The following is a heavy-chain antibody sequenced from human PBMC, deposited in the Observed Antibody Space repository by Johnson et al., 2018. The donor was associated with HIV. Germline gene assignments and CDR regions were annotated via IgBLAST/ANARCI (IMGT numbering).Heavy chain of an antibody. CDR1: GFTFSSYW. J-gene: IGHJ3*02. D-gene: IGHD5-12*01. CDR2: INSDGSST. V-gene: IGHV3-74*01. CDR3: AKDFGYPRPRDAFDI. Sequence: VQLVESGGGLVQPGGSLRLSCAASGFTFSSYWMHWVRQAPGKGLVWVSRINSDGSSTSYADSVKGRITISRDNAKNTPYLQMNSLRAEDTAVYYCAKDFGYPRPRDAFDIWGQGTMVTVSS.